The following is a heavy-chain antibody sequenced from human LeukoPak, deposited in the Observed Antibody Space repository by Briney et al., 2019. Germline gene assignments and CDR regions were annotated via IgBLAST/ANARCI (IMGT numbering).Heavy chain of an antibody. V-gene: IGHV3-23*01. CDR2: ISNNGGYT. CDR3: AKQLGYCSDGSCYFPY. J-gene: IGHJ4*02. CDR1: GFTFSSSA. Sequence: GGSLRLSCAASGFTFSSSAMSWVRQAPGKGLEWVSAISNNGGYTYYADSVQGRFTISRDNSKSTLCLQMNSLRAEDTAVYYCAKQLGYCSDGSCYFPYWGQGTLVTVSP. D-gene: IGHD2-15*01.